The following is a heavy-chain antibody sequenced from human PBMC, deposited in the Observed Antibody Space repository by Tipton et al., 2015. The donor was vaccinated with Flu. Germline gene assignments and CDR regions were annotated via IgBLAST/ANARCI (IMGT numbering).Heavy chain of an antibody. CDR3: ARSRGSYFSANWVDP. Sequence: TLSLTCTVSGGSISSYYWSWIWQPPGKGLEWIGYIYYSVSTNYNPSLKSRVTISVDTSKNQFSLKLSSVTAADTAVYYCARSRGSYFSANWVDPWGQGTLVTVSS. J-gene: IGHJ5*02. CDR1: GGSISSYY. D-gene: IGHD1-26*01. CDR2: IYYSVST. V-gene: IGHV4-59*08.